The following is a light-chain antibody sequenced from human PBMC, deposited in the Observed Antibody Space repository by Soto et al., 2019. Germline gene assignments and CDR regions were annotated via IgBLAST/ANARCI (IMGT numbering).Light chain of an antibody. CDR3: QQRSNWPLVYT. V-gene: IGKV3-11*01. Sequence: EIVLTQSPATLSLSPGERATLSCRASQSVSSYLAWYQQKPGQAPRLLIYDASNRATGIPARFSGSGSGTDFTLTISILEPEDFAVYYCQQRSNWPLVYTVGQGTKLDIK. CDR2: DAS. CDR1: QSVSSY. J-gene: IGKJ2*01.